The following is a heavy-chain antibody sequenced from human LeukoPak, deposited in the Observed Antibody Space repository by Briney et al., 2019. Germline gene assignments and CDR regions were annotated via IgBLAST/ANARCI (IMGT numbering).Heavy chain of an antibody. CDR3: AKDLRFNYVWEAGY. V-gene: IGHV3-30*18. J-gene: IGHJ4*02. CDR1: GFTFSSYG. CDR2: ISFDGSDK. D-gene: IGHD3-16*01. Sequence: PGRSLRLSCAASGFTFSSYGLHWVRQAPGKGLEWVAVISFDGSDKYYADSVKGRFTISRDNSKNTLYLQMNSLRAEDTAVYYCAKDLRFNYVWEAGYWGQGTLVTVSS.